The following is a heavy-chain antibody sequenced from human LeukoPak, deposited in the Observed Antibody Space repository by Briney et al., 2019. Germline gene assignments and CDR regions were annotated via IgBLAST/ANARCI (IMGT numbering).Heavy chain of an antibody. CDR1: GGSISSSNW. CDR2: IYHSGST. Sequence: SETLSLTCAVSGGSISSSNWWSWVRQPPGKGLEWIGEIYHSGSTNYNPSLKSRVTISVDTSKNQFSLKLSSVTAADTAVYYCARDPEQQLIYYFDYWGQGTLVTVSS. J-gene: IGHJ4*02. D-gene: IGHD6-13*01. CDR3: ARDPEQQLIYYFDY. V-gene: IGHV4-4*02.